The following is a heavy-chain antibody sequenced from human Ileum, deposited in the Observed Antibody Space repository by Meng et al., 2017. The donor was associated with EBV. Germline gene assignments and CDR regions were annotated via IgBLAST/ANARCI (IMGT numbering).Heavy chain of an antibody. J-gene: IGHJ4*02. CDR3: ARGYGSGRDYFDY. Sequence: QWRLQQPGPGPVKPPWSRSLPLPCSGASITSSNWWNWVRLPPGKGLEWIGEIYYSGSTIYNPSLKSRVTISVDKSKNLFSLKLSSVTAADTAVYYCARGYGSGRDYFDYWGQGTLVTVSS. V-gene: IGHV4-4*03. CDR2: IYYSGST. D-gene: IGHD3-10*01. CDR1: GASITSSNW.